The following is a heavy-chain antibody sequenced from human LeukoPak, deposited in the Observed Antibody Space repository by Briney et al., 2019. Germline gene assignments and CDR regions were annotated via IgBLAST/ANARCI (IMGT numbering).Heavy chain of an antibody. D-gene: IGHD3-9*01. CDR1: GGSFSGYH. CDR2: INHSGST. Sequence: SETLSLTCAVYGGSFSGYHWSWIRQPPGKGLEWIGEINHSGSTNYNPSLKSRVTISVDTSKNQFSLKLSSVTAADTAVYYCARGRDDIFPPPAKYYYGMDVWGQGTTVTVSS. CDR3: ARGRDDIFPPPAKYYYGMDV. J-gene: IGHJ6*02. V-gene: IGHV4-34*01.